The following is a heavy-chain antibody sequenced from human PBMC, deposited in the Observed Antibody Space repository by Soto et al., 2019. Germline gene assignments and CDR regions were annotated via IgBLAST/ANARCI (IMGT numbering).Heavy chain of an antibody. D-gene: IGHD1-26*01. Sequence: GGSLRLSCVASGFTFGSYAMSWVRQAPGKGLEWVSGIGGSGGITNYTNSVKGRFTTSRDNSKSPLYLQMDSLRAEDTAVYYCAKRSGSYSYFDYWGQGTLVTVSS. CDR1: GFTFGSYA. V-gene: IGHV3-23*01. J-gene: IGHJ4*02. CDR3: AKRSGSYSYFDY. CDR2: IGGSGGIT.